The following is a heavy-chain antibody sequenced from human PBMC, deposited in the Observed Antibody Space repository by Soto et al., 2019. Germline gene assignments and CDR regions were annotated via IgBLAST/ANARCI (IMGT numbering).Heavy chain of an antibody. CDR3: TKAFIAVAVPDY. J-gene: IGHJ4*02. Sequence: WGSLRLSCAASGFTFHSHAMSWVRLAPGKGLEWISSITGNGLNSYYANSAKGRFTTSRDNSKNTVYLQMNGLGAEDTAVYYCTKAFIAVAVPDYWGQGTLVTVSS. D-gene: IGHD6-19*01. CDR1: GFTFHSHA. CDR2: ITGNGLNS. V-gene: IGHV3-23*01.